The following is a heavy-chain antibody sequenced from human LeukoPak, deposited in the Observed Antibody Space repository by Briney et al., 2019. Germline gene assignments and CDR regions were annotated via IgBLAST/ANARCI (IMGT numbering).Heavy chain of an antibody. V-gene: IGHV4-4*07. CDR2: INASGTT. J-gene: IGHJ4*02. CDR1: VGSISDYY. CDR3: AREIGGYTYGYVPREVSYYFDY. Sequence: SETLSLTCSVSVGSISDYYWTWIRQPAGKGLEWIGRINASGTTRYNPSLKSRLAMSVDTSKNQFSLKLSSVTAADTAVYYCAREIGGYTYGYVPREVSYYFDYWGQGTLVTVSS. D-gene: IGHD5-18*01.